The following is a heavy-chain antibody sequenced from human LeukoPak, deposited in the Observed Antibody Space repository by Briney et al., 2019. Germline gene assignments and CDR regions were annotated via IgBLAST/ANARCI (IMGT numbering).Heavy chain of an antibody. Sequence: ASVKVSCKASGYTFTGYYMHWVRQAPGQGLEWMGWINPNSGGTNYAQEFQGRVTMTRDTSISTAYMELSRLRSDDTAVYYCARGGTMVRGVVAAFDIWGQGTMVTVSS. J-gene: IGHJ3*02. CDR1: GYTFTGYY. V-gene: IGHV1-2*02. CDR3: ARGGTMVRGVVAAFDI. D-gene: IGHD3-10*01. CDR2: INPNSGGT.